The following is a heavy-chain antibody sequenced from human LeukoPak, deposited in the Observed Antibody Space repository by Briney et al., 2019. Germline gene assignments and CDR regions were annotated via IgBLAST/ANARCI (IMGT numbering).Heavy chain of an antibody. CDR2: IYHSGST. V-gene: IGHV4-30-2*01. Sequence: SQTLSLTCAVSGGSISSGGYSWSWIRQPPGKGLEWIGYIYHSGSTYYNPSLKSRVTISVDTSKNQFSLKLSSVTAADTAVYYCARLPRNILTGYGMDVWGQGTTVTVSS. CDR1: GGSISSGGYS. CDR3: ARLPRNILTGYGMDV. J-gene: IGHJ6*02. D-gene: IGHD3-9*01.